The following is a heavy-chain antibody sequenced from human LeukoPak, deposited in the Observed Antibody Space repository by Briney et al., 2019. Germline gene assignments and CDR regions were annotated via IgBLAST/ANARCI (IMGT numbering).Heavy chain of an antibody. CDR3: ARDQYDFWSGYPLYGMDV. J-gene: IGHJ6*02. CDR2: INSDGGGA. V-gene: IGHV3-74*01. Sequence: GGSLRLSCAASGITFGNNWMHWVRQGPGKGLVWIPRINSDGGGAIYADSVKGRFTISRDNAKNSLYLQMNSLRAEDTALYHCARDQYDFWSGYPLYGMDVWGQGTTVTVSS. CDR1: GITFGNNW. D-gene: IGHD3-3*01.